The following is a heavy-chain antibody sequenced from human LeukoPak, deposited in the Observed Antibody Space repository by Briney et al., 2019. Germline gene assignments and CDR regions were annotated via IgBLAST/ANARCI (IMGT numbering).Heavy chain of an antibody. CDR3: ARDSIVLMVYAMPNWFDP. CDR1: GYTFTSYG. Sequence: VSVKVSCKASGYTFTSYGISWVRQAPGQGLEWMGWISAYNGNTNYAQKLQGRVTMTTDTSTSTAYMELRSLRSDDTAVYYCARDSIVLMVYAMPNWFDPWGQGTLVTVSS. CDR2: ISAYNGNT. D-gene: IGHD2-8*01. V-gene: IGHV1-18*01. J-gene: IGHJ5*02.